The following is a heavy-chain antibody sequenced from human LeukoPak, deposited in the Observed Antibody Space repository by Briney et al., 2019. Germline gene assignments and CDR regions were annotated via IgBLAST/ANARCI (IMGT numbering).Heavy chain of an antibody. D-gene: IGHD3-22*01. V-gene: IGHV3-20*04. CDR3: ARGDYYDSSGYYPGAFDI. CDR2: INWNGGST. CDR1: GFTFDDYG. J-gene: IGHJ3*02. Sequence: GGSLRLSCAASGFTFDDYGMSWVRQAPGKGLEWVSGINWNGGSTGYADSVKGRFTISRDNAKNSLYLQMNSLRAEDTAVYYCARGDYYDSSGYYPGAFDIWGQGTMVTVSS.